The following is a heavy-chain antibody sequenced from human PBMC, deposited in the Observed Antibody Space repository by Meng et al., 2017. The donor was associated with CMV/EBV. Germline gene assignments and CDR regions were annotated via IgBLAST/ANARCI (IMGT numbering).Heavy chain of an antibody. J-gene: IGHJ1*01. CDR1: GFTVSSNY. Sequence: GESLKISCAASGFTVSSNYMSWVRQAPGKGLEWVSVIYSGGSTYYADSVKGRFTISRDNSKNTLYLQMNSLRAEDTAVYYCLPRPAANAEYFQHWGQGTLVTVSS. CDR2: IYSGGST. CDR3: LPRPAANAEYFQH. D-gene: IGHD2-2*01. V-gene: IGHV3-53*01.